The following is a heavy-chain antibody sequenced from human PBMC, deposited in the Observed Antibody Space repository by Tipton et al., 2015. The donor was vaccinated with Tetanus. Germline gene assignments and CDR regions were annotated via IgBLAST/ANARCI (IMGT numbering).Heavy chain of an antibody. J-gene: IGHJ4*02. CDR2: ISNDASHI. CDR1: GYNFRNNG. Sequence: RSLRLSCVASGYNFRNNGMHWVRQAPGKGLEWVAVISNDASHIYYADSVRGRFTMSRENNKNTVHLQMHSLRVEDTAVYYCAKEIRPNDSWGQGTLVTVSS. CDR3: AKEIRPNDS. V-gene: IGHV3-30*18. D-gene: IGHD3-16*01.